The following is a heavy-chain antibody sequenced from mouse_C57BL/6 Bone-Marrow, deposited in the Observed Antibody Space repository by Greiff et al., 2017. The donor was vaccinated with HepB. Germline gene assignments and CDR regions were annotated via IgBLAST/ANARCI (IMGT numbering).Heavy chain of an antibody. V-gene: IGHV3-8*01. CDR2: ISYSGST. D-gene: IGHD1-1*01. CDR3: ARYGSSSFDY. J-gene: IGHJ2*01. CDR1: GYSITSDH. Sequence: VHVKQSGPGLAKPSQTLSLTCSVTGYSITSDHWNWIRKFPGNKLEYMGYISYSGSTYYNPSLKSRISITRDTSKNQYYLQLNSVTTEDTATYYCARYGSSSFDYWGQGTTLTVSS.